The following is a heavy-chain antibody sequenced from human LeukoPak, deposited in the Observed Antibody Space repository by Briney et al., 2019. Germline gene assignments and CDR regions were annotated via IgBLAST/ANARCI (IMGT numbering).Heavy chain of an antibody. D-gene: IGHD5-18*01. CDR1: GGSISSGGYY. CDR3: ARAPLGIQLSYFDY. V-gene: IGHV4-30-2*01. J-gene: IGHJ4*02. Sequence: PSETLSLTCTVSGGSISSGGYYWSWIRQPPGKGLEWIGYIYHSGSTYYNPSLKSRVTISVDTSKNQFSLKLSSVTAADTAVYYCARAPLGIQLSYFDYWGQGTLVTVSS. CDR2: IYHSGST.